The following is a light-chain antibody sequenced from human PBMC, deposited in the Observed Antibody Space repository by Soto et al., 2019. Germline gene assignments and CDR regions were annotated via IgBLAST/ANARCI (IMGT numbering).Light chain of an antibody. CDR3: QQRSNWPQT. CDR1: QSLASSY. V-gene: IGKV3-11*01. J-gene: IGKJ1*01. Sequence: IVLTQSPGTLSLSQGERATLSCRASQSLASSYLAWYQQKPGQAPRLLIYDASNRATGIPARFSGSGSGTDFTLTISSLEPEDFAVYYCQQRSNWPQTFGQGTKVDI. CDR2: DAS.